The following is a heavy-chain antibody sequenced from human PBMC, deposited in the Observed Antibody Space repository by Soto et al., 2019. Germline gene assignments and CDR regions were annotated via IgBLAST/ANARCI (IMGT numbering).Heavy chain of an antibody. Sequence: GGSLRLSCAASGFTFISYAMSWVRQAPWKGLEWVSAISGSGGSTYYADSVKGRFTISRDNSKNTLYLQMNSLRAEDTAVYYCAKDLKLWFLGWFDPWGQGTLVTVSS. D-gene: IGHD5-18*01. V-gene: IGHV3-23*01. CDR3: AKDLKLWFLGWFDP. CDR2: ISGSGGST. J-gene: IGHJ5*02. CDR1: GFTFISYA.